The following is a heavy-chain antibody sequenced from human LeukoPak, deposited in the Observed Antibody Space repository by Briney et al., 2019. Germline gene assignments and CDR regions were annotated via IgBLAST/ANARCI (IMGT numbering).Heavy chain of an antibody. CDR3: TTEGEFRIAAAGLYYYYYYYMDV. CDR2: IKSKTDGGTT. CDR1: GFTLSNAW. D-gene: IGHD6-13*01. Sequence: GGSLRLSCAASGFTLSNAWMSWVRQAPGKGLEWVGRIKSKTDGGTTDYAAPVKGRFTISRDDSKNTLYLQMNSLRTEDTAVYYCTTEGEFRIAAAGLYYYYYYYMDVWGKGTTVTVSS. V-gene: IGHV3-15*01. J-gene: IGHJ6*03.